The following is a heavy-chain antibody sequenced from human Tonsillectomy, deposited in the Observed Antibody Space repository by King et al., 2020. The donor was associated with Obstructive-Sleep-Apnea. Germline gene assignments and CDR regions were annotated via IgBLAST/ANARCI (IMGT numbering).Heavy chain of an antibody. CDR2: IIPMSGTS. CDR1: GGTVTTDT. V-gene: IGHV1-69*01. D-gene: IGHD3-9*01. Sequence: QLVQSGAEVKKPGSSVTVSCKASGGTVTTDTISLVRQAPGQGLECMGGIIPMSGTSNYAKKCQGRVIITADASTNIVFMQLNSLRSEDTAVYYCARDLTGMDVWGQGTSVAVSS. J-gene: IGHJ6*02. CDR3: ARDLTGMDV.